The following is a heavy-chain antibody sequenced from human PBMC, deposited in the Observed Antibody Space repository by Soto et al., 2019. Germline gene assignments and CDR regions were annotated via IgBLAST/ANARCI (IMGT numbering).Heavy chain of an antibody. V-gene: IGHV1-3*01. J-gene: IGHJ6*02. CDR3: ANRSPTGYYYGIDV. Sequence: ASVKVSCKASGYTFTSYAMHWVRQAPGQRLEWMGWINAGNGNTKYSQKFQGRVTITRDTSASTAYMELSSLRSEDTAVYYCANRSPTGYYYGIDVWGQGTTLTVSS. CDR1: GYTFTSYA. CDR2: INAGNGNT. D-gene: IGHD3-10*01.